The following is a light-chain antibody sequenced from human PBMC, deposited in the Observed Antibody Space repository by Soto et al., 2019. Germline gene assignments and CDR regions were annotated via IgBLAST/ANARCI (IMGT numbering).Light chain of an antibody. V-gene: IGKV3-15*01. Sequence: DIVLTQSPGTLSLSPGERAKLYCRSSQSVQFNYVAWYQKKPGQAHRLLIYDTSTRATGVPTRFSGRRSGAEFTRTINSLQSEDWAVDYCKTYNNWPLTVGGGTKVEIK. CDR3: KTYNNWPLT. CDR1: QSVQFN. CDR2: DTS. J-gene: IGKJ4*02.